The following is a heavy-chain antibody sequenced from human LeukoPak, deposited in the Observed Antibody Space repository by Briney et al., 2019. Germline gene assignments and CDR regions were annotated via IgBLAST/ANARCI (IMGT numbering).Heavy chain of an antibody. CDR3: ASLPATFDFWSGTFDY. CDR1: GGSITNTKYY. D-gene: IGHD3-3*01. J-gene: IGHJ4*02. V-gene: IGHV4-39*01. CDR2: IYYTGST. Sequence: KPSETLSRTCTLSGGSITNTKYYWGWIRQPPGKGLEWIGSIYYTGSTYYNPSLKSRVTISVDTSKNQFSLKLSSVTAADTAVYYCASLPATFDFWSGTFDYWGQGTLVTVSS.